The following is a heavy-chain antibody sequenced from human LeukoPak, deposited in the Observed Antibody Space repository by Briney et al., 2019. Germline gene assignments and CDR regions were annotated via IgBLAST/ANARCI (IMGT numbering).Heavy chain of an antibody. Sequence: SGGSLRLSCAASEFSVGSNYMTWVRQAPGKGLEWVSLIYSGGSTYYADPVKGRFTISRDNAKNSLYLQMNSLRAEDTAVYYCARDSNGYAFYYYYYMDVWGKGTTVTISS. V-gene: IGHV3-66*01. CDR2: IYSGGST. CDR1: EFSVGSNY. D-gene: IGHD5-18*01. CDR3: ARDSNGYAFYYYYYMDV. J-gene: IGHJ6*03.